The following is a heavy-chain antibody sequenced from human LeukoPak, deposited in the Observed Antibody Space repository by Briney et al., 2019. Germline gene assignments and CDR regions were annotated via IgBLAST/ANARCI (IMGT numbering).Heavy chain of an antibody. CDR2: IYHRGTT. D-gene: IGHD3-10*01. V-gene: IGHV4-38-2*02. CDR3: ARDQGFEGDPFDY. J-gene: IGHJ4*02. CDR1: GYSISNGYY. Sequence: PSETLSLTCTVSGYSISNGYYWGWIRQPPGKGLEWIGSIYHRGTTYYNPSLKSRVTISVDTSKNQFSLKLNSVTAADTAVYYCARDQGFEGDPFDYWGLGTLVTVSS.